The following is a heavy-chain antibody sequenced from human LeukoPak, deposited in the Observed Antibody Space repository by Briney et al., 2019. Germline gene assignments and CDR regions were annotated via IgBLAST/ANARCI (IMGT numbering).Heavy chain of an antibody. Sequence: GGSLRLSCAASGFTFSSYWMSWVRQAPGKGLEWVANIKQDGSEKYYVDSVKGRFTISRDNAKNSLYLQMNSLRAEDTAVYYCAREDKYYDFWSGYYHRGNWFDPWGQGTLVTVSS. CDR1: GFTFSSYW. J-gene: IGHJ5*02. CDR3: AREDKYYDFWSGYYHRGNWFDP. D-gene: IGHD3-3*01. CDR2: IKQDGSEK. V-gene: IGHV3-7*01.